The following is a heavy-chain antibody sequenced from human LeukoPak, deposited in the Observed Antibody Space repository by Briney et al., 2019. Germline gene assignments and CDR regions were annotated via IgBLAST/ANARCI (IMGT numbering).Heavy chain of an antibody. CDR2: ISAYNCHT. J-gene: IGHJ4*02. Sequence: ASVKVSCKASGYTFTSYGISWVRQAPGQGREWMGCISAYNCHTNYAQKLQGSITMTTHTSTRTAYMEPRSRRSDCTAVYYWARDRPDSSGVGEVGYFDYWGQGTLVTVSS. D-gene: IGHD6-25*01. V-gene: IGHV1-18*01. CDR3: ARDRPDSSGVGEVGYFDY. CDR1: GYTFTSYG.